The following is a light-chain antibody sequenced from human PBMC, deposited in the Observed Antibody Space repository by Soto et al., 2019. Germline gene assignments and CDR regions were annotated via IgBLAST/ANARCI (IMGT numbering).Light chain of an antibody. Sequence: QPALTQPPSASGSPGQSVTISCTGTSSDFGGYNYVSWYQQYPGKAPKLMIYEVSKRPSGVPDRFSGSKSGNTASLTVSGLQAEDEADYYCSSYAGSNNLGVFGTGTKVTVL. V-gene: IGLV2-8*01. CDR3: SSYAGSNNLGV. J-gene: IGLJ1*01. CDR1: SSDFGGYNY. CDR2: EVS.